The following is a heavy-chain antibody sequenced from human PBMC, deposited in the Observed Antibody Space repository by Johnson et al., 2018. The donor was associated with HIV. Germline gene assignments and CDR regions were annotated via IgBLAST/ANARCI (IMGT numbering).Heavy chain of an antibody. Sequence: QVQLVESGGGVVQPGRSLRLSCAASGFTFSSYGMHWVRQAPGKGLEWVSLIYNDGTTYYADSVKGRFTISRDNSKNTLYLQMNSLRAEDTAVYYCAKVGLYSGYEYDAFDIWGQGTMVTVSS. V-gene: IGHV3-NL1*01. CDR1: GFTFSSYG. CDR2: IYNDGTT. J-gene: IGHJ3*02. CDR3: AKVGLYSGYEYDAFDI. D-gene: IGHD5-12*01.